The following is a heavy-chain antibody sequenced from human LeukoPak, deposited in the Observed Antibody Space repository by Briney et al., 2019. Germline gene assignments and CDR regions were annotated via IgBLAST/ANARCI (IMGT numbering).Heavy chain of an antibody. V-gene: IGHV4-59*01. Sequence: PSETLSLTCTVSGDFITAYYWSWIRQPPGKGLEWIGYVYYTGSTEYNPSLRSRVTISLYLSKHQFSLNLTSVTAADTAVYHCASNTGTVFDYWGQGALVTVSS. CDR2: VYYTGST. D-gene: IGHD7-27*01. CDR3: ASNTGTVFDY. CDR1: GDFITAYY. J-gene: IGHJ4*02.